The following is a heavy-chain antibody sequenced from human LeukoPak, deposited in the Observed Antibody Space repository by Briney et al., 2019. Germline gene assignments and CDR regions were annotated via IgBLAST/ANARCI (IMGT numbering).Heavy chain of an antibody. Sequence: GGSLRLSCAASGFTFSDYYMSWIRQAPGKGLEWVSYISSSGSTIYYAGSVKGQFTISRDNSKNTVYLQMNSLRAEDTAVYYCARDRPNYYGANGHYYRRDGDYWGQGTLVTVFS. CDR3: ARDRPNYYGANGHYYRRDGDY. J-gene: IGHJ4*02. CDR1: GFTFSDYY. CDR2: ISSSGSTI. V-gene: IGHV3-11*01. D-gene: IGHD3-22*01.